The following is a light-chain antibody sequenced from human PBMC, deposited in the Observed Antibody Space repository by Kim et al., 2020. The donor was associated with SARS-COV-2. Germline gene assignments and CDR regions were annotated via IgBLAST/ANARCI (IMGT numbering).Light chain of an antibody. CDR3: GTWDSSLSVWL. V-gene: IGLV1-51*01. CDR1: SSNIGTNY. J-gene: IGLJ3*02. CDR2: DNN. Sequence: GQSVTLSCTGSSSNIGTNYVSCYHQLPGTVPPVLLYDNNKRPSGIPDLFSGSKSGNSGTLHITGLQTGDEAADYCGTWDSSLSVWLFGGGTKVTVL.